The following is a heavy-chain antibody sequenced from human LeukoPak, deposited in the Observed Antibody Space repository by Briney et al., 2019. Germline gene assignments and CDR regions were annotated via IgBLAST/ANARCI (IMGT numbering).Heavy chain of an antibody. CDR3: ARGPYGSGSYTFDY. J-gene: IGHJ4*02. V-gene: IGHV4-4*07. Sequence: SETLSLTCTLSGGSISTYYWSWIRQPAGKGLEWIGRIHTSGSTNYNPSLKSRVTIPVDKSKNQFSLKLTSVTAADTAVYYCARGPYGSGSYTFDYWGQGTLVTVSS. CDR1: GGSISTYY. CDR2: IHTSGST. D-gene: IGHD3-10*01.